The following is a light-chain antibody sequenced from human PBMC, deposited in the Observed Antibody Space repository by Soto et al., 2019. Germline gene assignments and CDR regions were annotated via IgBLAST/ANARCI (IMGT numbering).Light chain of an antibody. V-gene: IGLV2-11*01. CDR3: CSYAGSYTSV. Sequence: QSALTQPRSVSGSPGQSVTISCTGTSSDVGTYNYVSWYQQHPGKAPKLMIYDVSQRPSGVPDRFSGSKSGNTASLTISGLQGEDESDYCCCSYAGSYTSVLGGGTKVTVL. J-gene: IGLJ2*01. CDR2: DVS. CDR1: SSDVGTYNY.